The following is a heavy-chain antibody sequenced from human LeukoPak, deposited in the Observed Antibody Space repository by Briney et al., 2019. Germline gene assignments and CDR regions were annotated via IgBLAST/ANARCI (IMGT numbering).Heavy chain of an antibody. Sequence: GGSLRLSSAASGFTFSSYAMSWVRQAPGKGLEWVSAISGSGGSTYYADSVKGRFTISRDNSKNTLYLQMNSLRAEDTAVYYCAKRRITCSGGSCYAAGEFDPWGQGTLVTVSS. J-gene: IGHJ5*02. CDR1: GFTFSSYA. CDR2: ISGSGGST. CDR3: AKRRITCSGGSCYAAGEFDP. D-gene: IGHD2-15*01. V-gene: IGHV3-23*01.